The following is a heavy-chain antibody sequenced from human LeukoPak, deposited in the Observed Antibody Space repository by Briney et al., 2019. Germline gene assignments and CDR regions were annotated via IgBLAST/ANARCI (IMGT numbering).Heavy chain of an antibody. Sequence: SATLSLTCTVSRGSISDYYWSWIRQPPGEGLEWIGYIYYSGSTNYNPSLKSRVTISLDTSKNQFSLNLNSVTAADTAVYYCARELKVGNTGYYFDYWGQGTLVTVSS. D-gene: IGHD2/OR15-2a*01. CDR3: ARELKVGNTGYYFDY. J-gene: IGHJ4*02. V-gene: IGHV4-59*01. CDR2: IYYSGST. CDR1: RGSISDYY.